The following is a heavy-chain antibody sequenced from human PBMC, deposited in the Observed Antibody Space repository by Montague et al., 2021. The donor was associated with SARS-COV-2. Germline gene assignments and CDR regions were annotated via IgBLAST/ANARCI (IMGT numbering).Heavy chain of an antibody. CDR2: T. D-gene: IGHD4-23*01. CDR3: ARQVSESLTHFNY. V-gene: IGHV4-59*08. J-gene: IGHJ4*02. Sequence: TNYNPSLKSRATISVDTSKNQFSLTLSSVTAADSAVYYCARQVSESLTHFNYRGQGSLVTVSS.